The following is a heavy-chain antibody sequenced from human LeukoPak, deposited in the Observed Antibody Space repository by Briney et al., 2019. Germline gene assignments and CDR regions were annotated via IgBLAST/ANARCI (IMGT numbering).Heavy chain of an antibody. V-gene: IGHV3-74*01. CDR1: GFTFSNYW. J-gene: IGHJ4*02. CDR3: ARGYSYGYRIDY. D-gene: IGHD5-18*01. Sequence: GGSLRLSCVASGFTFSNYWMHWVRQAPEKGLVWVSRINSDGSSTSYADSVKGRFTISRDNAKNTLYLQMNSLRAEDTAVHYCARGYSYGYRIDYWGQGTLVTVSS. CDR2: INSDGSST.